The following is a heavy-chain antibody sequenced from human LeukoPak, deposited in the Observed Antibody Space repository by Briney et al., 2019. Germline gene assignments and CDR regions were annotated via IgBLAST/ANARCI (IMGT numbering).Heavy chain of an antibody. D-gene: IGHD1-26*01. CDR2: ISSSGSTI. CDR1: GFTVSDYY. J-gene: IGHJ3*02. Sequence: KSGGSQRLSCAVSGFTVSDYYMTWIRQAPGKGLVWVSYISSSGSTIYYGDFVKGRFTISRDNPKNSLVLQMTGLRAEDTAVYFCARESGTYSYGAFDIWGQGTMVTVSS. CDR3: ARESGTYSYGAFDI. V-gene: IGHV3-11*01.